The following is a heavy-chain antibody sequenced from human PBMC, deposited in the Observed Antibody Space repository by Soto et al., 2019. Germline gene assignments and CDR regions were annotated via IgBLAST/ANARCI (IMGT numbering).Heavy chain of an antibody. CDR1: GYSFTSYW. Sequence: GESLKISCKGSGYSFTSYWISWVRQMPGKGLEWMGRIDPSDSYTNYSPSFQGHVTISADKSISTAYLQWSSLKASDTAMYYCARPGGYDSSGDYYYYYGMDVWGQGTTVTASS. V-gene: IGHV5-10-1*01. CDR3: ARPGGYDSSGDYYYYYGMDV. CDR2: IDPSDSYT. D-gene: IGHD3-22*01. J-gene: IGHJ6*02.